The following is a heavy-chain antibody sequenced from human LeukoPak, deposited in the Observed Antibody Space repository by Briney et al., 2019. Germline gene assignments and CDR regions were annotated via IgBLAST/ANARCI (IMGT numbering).Heavy chain of an antibody. V-gene: IGHV3-69-1*01. CDR1: GGSISSGGYY. Sequence: ETLSLTCTVSGGSISSGGYYWNWVRQAPGKGLEWVSCISSSDTIHYADSVKGRFTISRDNAKNSLYLQMDSLRAEDTAVYYCARDQSGNYPVDFDCWGQGTLVTVSS. D-gene: IGHD1-26*01. J-gene: IGHJ4*02. CDR2: ISSSDTI. CDR3: ARDQSGNYPVDFDC.